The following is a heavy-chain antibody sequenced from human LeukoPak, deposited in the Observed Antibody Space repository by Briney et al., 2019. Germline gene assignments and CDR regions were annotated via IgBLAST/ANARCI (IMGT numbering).Heavy chain of an antibody. D-gene: IGHD2-2*02. CDR1: GGSFSGYY. CDR2: INHSGST. J-gene: IGHJ4*02. Sequence: SETLSLTCAVYGGSFSGYYWSWVRQPPGKGLEWIGEINHSGSTNYNPSLKSRVTISVDTSKNQFSRKLSSVTGADTAVYYCARATYCSSTSCYMGKGNFDYWGQGTLVTVSS. CDR3: ARATYCSSTSCYMGKGNFDY. V-gene: IGHV4-34*01.